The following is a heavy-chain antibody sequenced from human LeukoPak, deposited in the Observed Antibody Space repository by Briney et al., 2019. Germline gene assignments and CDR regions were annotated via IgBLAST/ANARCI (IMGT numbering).Heavy chain of an antibody. CDR2: IRYDGSNN. D-gene: IGHD6-6*01. V-gene: IGHV3-30*02. CDR3: ARVGSSSRAFDI. CDR1: GFTFSNYG. J-gene: IGHJ3*02. Sequence: GGSLRLSCAASGFTFSNYGLHWVRQAPGKGLEWVAFIRYDGSNNYHSDSVKGRFTISRDNAKNSLYLQMNSLRAEDTAVYYCARVGSSSRAFDIWGQGTMVTVSS.